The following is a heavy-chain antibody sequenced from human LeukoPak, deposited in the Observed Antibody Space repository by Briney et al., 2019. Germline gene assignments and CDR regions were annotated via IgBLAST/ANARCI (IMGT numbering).Heavy chain of an antibody. CDR2: IKEDGSEK. Sequence: PGGSLRLSCAASGFTFSTSWMIWVRQAPGKGLEWVANIKEDGSEKYYVDSVKGRFTISRDNAKNSLYLQMNSLRAEDTAVYYCASGYYSGWYFPYYWGQGTLVTVSS. V-gene: IGHV3-7*01. CDR1: GFTFSTSW. D-gene: IGHD6-19*01. J-gene: IGHJ4*02. CDR3: ASGYYSGWYFPYY.